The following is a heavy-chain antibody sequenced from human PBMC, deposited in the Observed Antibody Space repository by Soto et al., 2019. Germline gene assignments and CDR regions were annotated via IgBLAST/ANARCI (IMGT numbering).Heavy chain of an antibody. Sequence: GGSLRLSCTVSGVTFSNYAMNWVRQAPGKGLEWVSSLSGSGGTTYYADSVKGRFIVSRDNSKNTLYLLMNSLRAEDTALYYCAKQRADYGSGADTFYFDSWGQGALVTVSS. CDR2: LSGSGGTT. J-gene: IGHJ4*02. V-gene: IGHV3-23*01. D-gene: IGHD3-10*01. CDR3: AKQRADYGSGADTFYFDS. CDR1: GVTFSNYA.